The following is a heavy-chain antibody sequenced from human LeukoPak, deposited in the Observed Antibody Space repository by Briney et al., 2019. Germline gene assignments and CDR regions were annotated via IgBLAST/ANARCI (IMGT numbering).Heavy chain of an antibody. CDR2: ISSSSSYI. D-gene: IGHD5-12*01. Sequence: GGSLRLSCAASGFTFSSYSMNWVRRAPGKGLEWVSSISSSSSYIYYADSVKGRFTISRDNAKNSLYLQMNSLRAEDTAVYYCAREYGYSGYDYFYWGQGTLVTVSS. CDR3: AREYGYSGYDYFY. J-gene: IGHJ4*02. V-gene: IGHV3-21*01. CDR1: GFTFSSYS.